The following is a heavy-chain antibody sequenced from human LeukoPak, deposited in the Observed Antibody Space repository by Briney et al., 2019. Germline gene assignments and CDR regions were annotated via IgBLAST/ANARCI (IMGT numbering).Heavy chain of an antibody. Sequence: GGSLRLSCAASGLTFSNAWMTWVRQAPGKGLEWVGHIKRKTDVGTTDYAAPVKGRFTISSDDPKSTVFLQMNSLKTEDTAVYYCTTVGYYDSSGYRDYWGQGTLVTVSS. CDR2: IKRKTDVGTT. V-gene: IGHV3-15*01. J-gene: IGHJ4*02. CDR1: GLTFSNAW. D-gene: IGHD3-22*01. CDR3: TTVGYYDSSGYRDY.